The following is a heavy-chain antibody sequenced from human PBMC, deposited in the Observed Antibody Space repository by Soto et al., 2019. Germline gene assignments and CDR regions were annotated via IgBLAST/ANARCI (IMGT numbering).Heavy chain of an antibody. Sequence: QVHLQESGPGLVKPSETLSLTCSVSNDSIRSDNWWSWVRQPPGKGLEWIGEIFHSGSSNNNPSLKRRVTLSVDKTKNEFSLKLSSVTAADTAVYYCARRLFVRGTLGYYDYWGQGTLVTVSS. V-gene: IGHV4-4*02. CDR1: NDSIRSDNW. D-gene: IGHD3-10*02. CDR2: IFHSGSS. CDR3: ARRLFVRGTLGYYDY. J-gene: IGHJ4*02.